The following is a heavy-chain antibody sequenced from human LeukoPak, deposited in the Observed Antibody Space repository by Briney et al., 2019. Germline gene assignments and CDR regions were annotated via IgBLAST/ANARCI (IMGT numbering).Heavy chain of an antibody. V-gene: IGHV3-33*01. CDR3: ATQSWVAAGDY. CDR1: GFTFSSYG. Sequence: GGSLRLSCAASGFTFSSYGTHWVRQAPGKGLEWVAVIWYDGSNKYYADSVKGRFTISRDNSKNTLYLQMNSLGAEDTAVYYCATQSWVAAGDYWGQGTLVTVSS. J-gene: IGHJ4*02. D-gene: IGHD2-15*01. CDR2: IWYDGSNK.